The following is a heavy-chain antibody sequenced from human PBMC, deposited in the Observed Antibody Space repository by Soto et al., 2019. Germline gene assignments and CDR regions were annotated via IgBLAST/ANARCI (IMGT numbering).Heavy chain of an antibody. D-gene: IGHD2-21*02. V-gene: IGHV3-30-3*01. Sequence: QVQLVESGGGVVQPGRSLRLSCAASGFTFSSYAMHWVRQAPXKGLEWVAVISYDGSNKYYADSVKGRFTISRDNXXXXXXXXXXXXXXXXXXXXXXXXXXXVVTASWGQGTMVTVSS. CDR3: XXXXXVVTAS. J-gene: IGHJ3*01. CDR1: GFTFSSYA. CDR2: ISYDGSNK.